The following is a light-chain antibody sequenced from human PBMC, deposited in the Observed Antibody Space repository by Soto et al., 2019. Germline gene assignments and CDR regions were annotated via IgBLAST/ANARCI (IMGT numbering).Light chain of an antibody. Sequence: DIQMTQSPSSLSASVGDRVTISCRASQSITTYVNWYQHKPGKAPKFLIYAASSLQSGVPSRFSGSGSGTDFTLTISSLQPEDFATYYCQQSYSTLYTFGQGTKVDIK. CDR3: QQSYSTLYT. CDR1: QSITTY. CDR2: AAS. V-gene: IGKV1-39*01. J-gene: IGKJ2*01.